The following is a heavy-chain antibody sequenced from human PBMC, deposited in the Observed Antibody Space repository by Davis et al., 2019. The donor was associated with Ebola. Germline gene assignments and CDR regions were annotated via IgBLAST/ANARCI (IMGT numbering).Heavy chain of an antibody. CDR3: ARTTFGGVIAS. CDR2: ISYDGSNK. V-gene: IGHV3-30-3*01. CDR1: GFTFSSYA. Sequence: GESLKISCAASGFTFSSYAMHWVRQAPGKGLEWVAVISYDGSNKYYADSVKGRFTISRDNSKNTLYLQMNSLRAEDTAVYYCARTTFGGVIASWGQGTLVTVSS. D-gene: IGHD3-16*02. J-gene: IGHJ4*02.